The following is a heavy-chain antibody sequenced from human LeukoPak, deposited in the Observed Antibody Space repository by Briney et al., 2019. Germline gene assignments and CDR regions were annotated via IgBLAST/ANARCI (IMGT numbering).Heavy chain of an antibody. CDR2: IYHSGST. J-gene: IGHJ4*02. Sequence: SETLSLTCTVSGYSISSGYYWGWIRQPPGKGLEWIGSIYHSGSTYYNPSLKSRVTISVDTSKNQFSLKLSSVTAADTAVYYCARGGAAPTGYWGQGTLVTVSS. D-gene: IGHD6-6*01. CDR1: GYSISSGYY. V-gene: IGHV4-38-2*02. CDR3: ARGGAAPTGY.